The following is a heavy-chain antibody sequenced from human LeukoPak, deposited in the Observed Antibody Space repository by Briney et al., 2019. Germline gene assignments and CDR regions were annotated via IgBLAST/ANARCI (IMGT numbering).Heavy chain of an antibody. V-gene: IGHV3-43*01. CDR3: ARDIRGNCFDS. J-gene: IGHJ4*02. CDR1: GFIFDDSL. Sequence: GGSLRLSCVASGFIFDDSLMHWVRQAPGKGLEWVSLISGDGSTPYYADSVKCRFTISRDNSKNSLFLQMNSLTTEDTAVYVCARDIRGNCFDSWGQGILVAVSS. D-gene: IGHD3-16*01. CDR2: ISGDGSTP.